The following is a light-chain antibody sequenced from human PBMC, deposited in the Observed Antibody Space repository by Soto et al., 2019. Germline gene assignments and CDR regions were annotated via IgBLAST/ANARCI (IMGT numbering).Light chain of an antibody. CDR1: QSVSSY. CDR3: QQRSNWPPGKS. V-gene: IGKV3-11*01. CDR2: DAS. Sequence: EIVLTQSPATLSLSPGERSTLSCRASQSVSSYLAWYQHKPGQAPRLLIYDASNRATGIPARFSGSGSGTDFTLTISSLAPEDFAFYYWQQRSNWPPGKSFGQGTEVEIK. J-gene: IGKJ1*01.